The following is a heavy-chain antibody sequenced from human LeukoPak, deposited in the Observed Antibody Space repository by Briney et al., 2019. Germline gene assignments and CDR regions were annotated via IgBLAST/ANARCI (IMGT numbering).Heavy chain of an antibody. D-gene: IGHD6-6*01. CDR1: GGTFSSYA. CDR2: IIPILGIA. Sequence: SVKVSCKASGGTFSSYAISWVRQAPGQGLEWMGRIIPILGIANYAQKFQGRVTITAGKSTSTAYMELSSLRSEDTAVYYCARTPSSIAASNYWGQGTLVTVSS. J-gene: IGHJ4*02. CDR3: ARTPSSIAASNY. V-gene: IGHV1-69*04.